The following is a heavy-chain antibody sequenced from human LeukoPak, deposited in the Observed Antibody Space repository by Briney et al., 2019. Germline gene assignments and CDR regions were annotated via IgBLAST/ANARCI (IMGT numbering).Heavy chain of an antibody. V-gene: IGHV1-18*01. CDR2: ISAYNGNT. D-gene: IGHD3-10*01. J-gene: IGHJ4*02. Sequence: ASVKVSCKASGYTFTSYGISWVRQAPGQGLEWMGWISAYNGNTNYAQKLQGRVTMTTDTSTSTVYMELSGLRSEDTAVYYCARDADYYGSGSYSDYWGQGTLVTVSS. CDR1: GYTFTSYG. CDR3: ARDADYYGSGSYSDY.